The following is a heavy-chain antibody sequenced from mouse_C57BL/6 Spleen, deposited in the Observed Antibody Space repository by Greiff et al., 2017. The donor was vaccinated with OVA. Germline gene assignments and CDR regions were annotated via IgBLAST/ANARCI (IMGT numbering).Heavy chain of an antibody. V-gene: IGHV1-52*01. Sequence: QVQLQQPGAELVRPGSSVKLSCKASGYTFTSYWMHWVEQRPIQGLEWIGNIDPSDSETHYNQKFKDKATLTVDKSSSTAYMQLSSLTSEDSAVYYCARKEAGFTTARYFDVWGTGTTVTVSS. CDR1: GYTFTSYW. D-gene: IGHD1-2*01. CDR2: IDPSDSET. CDR3: ARKEAGFTTARYFDV. J-gene: IGHJ1*03.